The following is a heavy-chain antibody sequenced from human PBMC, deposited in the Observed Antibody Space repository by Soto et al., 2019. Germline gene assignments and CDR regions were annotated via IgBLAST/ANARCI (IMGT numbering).Heavy chain of an antibody. Sequence: GGSLRLSCTACGFTFCDYAMNWFRQAPGKGLEWVGFIRSKAYGGTAEYAASVKGRFTISRDDSKSIAYLQMNSLKTEDTAVYYCTSAVLGYCSSTSCYVEPYGMDVWGQGTTVTVSS. CDR3: TSAVLGYCSSTSCYVEPYGMDV. J-gene: IGHJ6*02. CDR1: GFTFCDYA. CDR2: IRSKAYGGTA. D-gene: IGHD2-2*01. V-gene: IGHV3-49*03.